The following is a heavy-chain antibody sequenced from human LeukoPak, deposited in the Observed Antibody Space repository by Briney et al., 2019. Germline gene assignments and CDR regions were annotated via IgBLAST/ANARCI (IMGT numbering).Heavy chain of an antibody. V-gene: IGHV3-23*01. Sequence: GGSLRLSCAASGFTFNNYAMNWVRQAPGKGLEWVSSISGGGETTYYADSAKGRFTISRDNSQNTLYLQMNGLRAEDTAVYYCARDYADYVGYSFFDYWGQGTLVTVSS. CDR1: GFTFNNYA. D-gene: IGHD4-17*01. J-gene: IGHJ4*02. CDR3: ARDYADYVGYSFFDY. CDR2: ISGGGETT.